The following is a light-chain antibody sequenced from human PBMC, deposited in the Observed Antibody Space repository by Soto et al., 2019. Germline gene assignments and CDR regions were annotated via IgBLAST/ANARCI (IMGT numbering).Light chain of an antibody. CDR1: QSISSW. CDR2: EAS. CDR3: QQYNSYPWT. Sequence: DIQMTQSPSTLSASVGDRVTITCRASQSISSWLAWYQQKPGKAPKVLICEASTLESGVPSRFSGSGSGTEFTLTISSLQPDDFATYYCQQYNSYPWTFGQGTKVEIK. J-gene: IGKJ1*01. V-gene: IGKV1-5*03.